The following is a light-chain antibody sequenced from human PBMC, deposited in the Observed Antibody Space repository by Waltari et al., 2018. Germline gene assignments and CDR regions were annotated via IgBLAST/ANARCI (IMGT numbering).Light chain of an antibody. CDR3: QQRTDWLWT. CDR1: HSISKF. V-gene: IGKV3-11*01. CDR2: DAS. J-gene: IGKJ1*01. Sequence: EVVLTQSPATLSLSPGERATLSCRANHSISKFLAWYQQRPGQAPRLLSYDASDRPPGIPARFSGSGSGTDFTLTISSLEPEDFAVYYCQQRTDWLWTFGQGTKVEIK.